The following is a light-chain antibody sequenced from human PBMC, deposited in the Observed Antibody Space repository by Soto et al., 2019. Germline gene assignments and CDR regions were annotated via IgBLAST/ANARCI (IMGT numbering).Light chain of an antibody. CDR2: GAS. Sequence: EIVLTQSPGTLSLSPGERATLSCRASQSVSNSYLAWYQQKPGQAPRLLIYGASSRATGIPDRFSGSGSGTDSTLTISRLEPEDFAVYYCQQYGSSPRTFGQGTKVEVK. J-gene: IGKJ1*01. V-gene: IGKV3-20*01. CDR1: QSVSNSY. CDR3: QQYGSSPRT.